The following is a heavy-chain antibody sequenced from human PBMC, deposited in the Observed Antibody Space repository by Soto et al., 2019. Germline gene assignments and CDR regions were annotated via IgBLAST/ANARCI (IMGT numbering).Heavy chain of an antibody. D-gene: IGHD3-3*01. CDR3: ARVKYYDFWSGTDNYNWFDP. V-gene: IGHV4-31*03. CDR1: GGSISSGGYY. J-gene: IGHJ5*02. Sequence: SETLSLTCTVSGGSISSGGYYWSWIRQHPGKGLEWIGYIYYSGSTYYNPSLKSRVTISVDTSKNQFSLKLSSVTAADTAVYYCARVKYYDFWSGTDNYNWFDPWGQGTLVTVSS. CDR2: IYYSGST.